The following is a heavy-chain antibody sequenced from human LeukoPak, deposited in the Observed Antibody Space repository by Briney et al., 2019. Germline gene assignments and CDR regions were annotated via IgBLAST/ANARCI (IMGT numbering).Heavy chain of an antibody. D-gene: IGHD3-22*01. CDR2: ISGSGGST. V-gene: IGHV3-23*01. CDR3: AKDFIYYDSSGYCDY. J-gene: IGHJ4*02. Sequence: GGSLILSCAASGFTFSSYAMSWVRPAPGKGLEWVSAISGSGGSTYYADSVKGRFTISRDNSKNTLYLQMNSLRAEDTAVYYCAKDFIYYDSSGYCDYWGQGTLVTVSS. CDR1: GFTFSSYA.